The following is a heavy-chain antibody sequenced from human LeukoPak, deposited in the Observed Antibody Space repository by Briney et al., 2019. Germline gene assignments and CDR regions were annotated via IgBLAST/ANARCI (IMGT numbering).Heavy chain of an antibody. Sequence: SETLSLTCGVYGGSFSGYYWSWIRQPPGKGLEWIGEINHSGSTNYNPSLKSRVTISVDTSKNQFSLKLNSVTAADTAVYYRARKPYGSGTLSGAWFDPWGQGTLVTVSS. CDR2: INHSGST. D-gene: IGHD3-10*01. CDR3: ARKPYGSGTLSGAWFDP. CDR1: GGSFSGYY. V-gene: IGHV4-34*01. J-gene: IGHJ5*02.